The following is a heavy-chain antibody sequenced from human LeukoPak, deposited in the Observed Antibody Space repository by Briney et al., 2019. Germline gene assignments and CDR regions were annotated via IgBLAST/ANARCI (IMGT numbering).Heavy chain of an antibody. Sequence: ASVKVSCKASGYTFTGYYMHWVRQPHAQGLERMGWINPNSGGTNYAQKFQGRVTMTRDTSISTAYMGLRRLRSDDTAVYYCAREGNRGNYFDYWGQGTLVTVSS. CDR3: AREGNRGNYFDY. CDR1: GYTFTGYY. V-gene: IGHV1-2*02. CDR2: INPNSGGT. D-gene: IGHD7-27*01. J-gene: IGHJ4*02.